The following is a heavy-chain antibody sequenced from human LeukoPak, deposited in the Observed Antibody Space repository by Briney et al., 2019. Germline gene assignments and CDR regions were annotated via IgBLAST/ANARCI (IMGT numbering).Heavy chain of an antibody. D-gene: IGHD2-2*02. Sequence: GGSLRLSCAASGFTFDDYAMHWVRHAPGKGLEWVSGISWNSGSIGYADSVKGRFTISRDNSKNTLYLQMNSLRAEDTAVYYCAKGYTPYCSSTSCYIFTFPDYWGQGTLVTVSS. J-gene: IGHJ4*02. V-gene: IGHV3-9*01. CDR2: ISWNSGSI. CDR3: AKGYTPYCSSTSCYIFTFPDY. CDR1: GFTFDDYA.